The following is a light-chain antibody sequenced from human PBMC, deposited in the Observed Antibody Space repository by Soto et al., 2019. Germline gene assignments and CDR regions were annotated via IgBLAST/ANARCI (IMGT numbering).Light chain of an antibody. V-gene: IGKV4-1*01. CDR2: WAS. Sequence: IVMTQSPDSLAVSLGERATINCKSSQSVLYSSNNKNYLAWYQRKPGQPPKLLIYWASTRESGVPDRFSGSGSGTDFTLTIASLQAEDVAVYYCQRRGSAFTFGPGTTVDFK. CDR1: QSVLYSSNNKNY. J-gene: IGKJ3*01. CDR3: QRRGSAFT.